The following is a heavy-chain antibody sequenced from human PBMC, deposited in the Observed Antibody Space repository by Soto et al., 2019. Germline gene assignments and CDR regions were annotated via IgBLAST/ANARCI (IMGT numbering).Heavy chain of an antibody. J-gene: IGHJ4*02. CDR2: IYYTGNT. Sequence: QVQLQESGPGLVKPSQTLSLTCTVSGGSISSGGTGSYWTWIRQLPGKGLEWIGYIYYTGNTYYIPSLKSRPTISIDTSEHPFSLNLTSVTAADTAVYFCASGHDAYKVRYWGQGTLVTVSS. V-gene: IGHV4-31*03. CDR3: ASGHDAYKVRY. CDR1: GGSISSGGTGSY. D-gene: IGHD1-1*01.